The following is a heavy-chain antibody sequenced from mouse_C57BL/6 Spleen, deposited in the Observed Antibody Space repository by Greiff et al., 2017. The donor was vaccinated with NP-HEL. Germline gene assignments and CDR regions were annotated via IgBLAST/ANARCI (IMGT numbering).Heavy chain of an antibody. J-gene: IGHJ4*01. Sequence: VMLVESGAELVKPGASVKISCKASGYAFSSYWMNWVKQRPGKGLEWIGQIYPGDGDTNYNGKFKGRATLTAAKSSSTAYMQLSSLTSEDSAVYFCARRGITTVVGRAMDYWGQGTSVTVSS. CDR3: ARRGITTVVGRAMDY. V-gene: IGHV1-80*01. D-gene: IGHD1-1*01. CDR2: IYPGDGDT. CDR1: GYAFSSYW.